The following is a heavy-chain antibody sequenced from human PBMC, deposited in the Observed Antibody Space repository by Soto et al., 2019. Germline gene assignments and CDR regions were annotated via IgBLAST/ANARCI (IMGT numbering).Heavy chain of an antibody. CDR1: GFTFSSFG. CDR2: ISYDGYNK. D-gene: IGHD2-15*01. J-gene: IGHJ6*02. CDR3: AKALGYCSGGSCYPPGYYYGMDV. V-gene: IGHV3-30*18. Sequence: QVQLVESGGGVVQPGRSLRLSCAASGFTFSSFGMHWVRQAPGKGLEWVAVISYDGYNKYYADSVKGRFTISRDNSKNTLYLHMNSLGAEDTAVYYCAKALGYCSGGSCYPPGYYYGMDVWVQGTTVTVSS.